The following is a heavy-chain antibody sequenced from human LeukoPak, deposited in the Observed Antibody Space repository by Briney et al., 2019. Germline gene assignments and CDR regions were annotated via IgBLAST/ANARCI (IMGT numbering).Heavy chain of an antibody. CDR3: VRDGGVSGYDLLDY. CDR2: INQDVSEE. CDR1: GFTFSNYL. Sequence: PGGSLRLSCAASGFTFSNYLMTWVRQAPGKGLEWVAHINQDVSEEHYMDSAKAPFTISRDNAKNSLSLQMNSLKAEDTAVYYCVRDGGVSGYDLLDYWGQGTLVTVSS. V-gene: IGHV3-7*01. D-gene: IGHD5-12*01. J-gene: IGHJ4*02.